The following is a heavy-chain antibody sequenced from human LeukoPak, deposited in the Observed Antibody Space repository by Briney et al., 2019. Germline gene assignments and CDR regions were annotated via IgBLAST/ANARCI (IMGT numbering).Heavy chain of an antibody. Sequence: SETPSLTCTVSGGSISFYYWSWIRQPPGKGLEWIGYIYYSGSTNYNPSLKSRVTISVDTSKNQFSLRLTSVTAADTAVYYCARDRGHFDYWGQGTLVTVSS. D-gene: IGHD1-26*01. V-gene: IGHV4-59*01. CDR3: ARDRGHFDY. J-gene: IGHJ4*02. CDR1: GGSISFYY. CDR2: IYYSGST.